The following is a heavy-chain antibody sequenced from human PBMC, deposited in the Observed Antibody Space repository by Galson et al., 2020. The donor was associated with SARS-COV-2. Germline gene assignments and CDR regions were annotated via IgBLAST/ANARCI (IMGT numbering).Heavy chain of an antibody. CDR2: VSNSGGA. CDR1: GASISNYY. Sequence: SETLSLTCTVSGASISNYYWSWIRQPPGKGLEWIGFVSNSGGAKSNPSLKSRVTISVVTSKNQFSLKLASVTTADTAVYYCASLNPYRTWGQGTLITVSS. J-gene: IGHJ5*02. D-gene: IGHD3-16*02. V-gene: IGHV4-59*01. CDR3: ASLNPYRT.